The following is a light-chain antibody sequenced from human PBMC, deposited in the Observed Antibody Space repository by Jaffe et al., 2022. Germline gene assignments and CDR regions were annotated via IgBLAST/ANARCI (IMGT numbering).Light chain of an antibody. Sequence: QSALTQPPSASGSPGQSVTISCTGTSSDVGGYNYVSWYQQHPGKAPKLMIYEVNKRPSGVPDRFSGSKSGNTASLTVSGLQAEDEADYYCTSYADSNKVFGTGTKVTVL. CDR1: SSDVGGYNY. J-gene: IGLJ1*01. V-gene: IGLV2-8*01. CDR3: TSYADSNKV. CDR2: EVN.